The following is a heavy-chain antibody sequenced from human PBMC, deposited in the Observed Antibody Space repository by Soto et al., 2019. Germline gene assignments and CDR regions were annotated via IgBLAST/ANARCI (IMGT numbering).Heavy chain of an antibody. CDR1: GFTYSNYP. CDR2: ISSSSSYT. Sequence: GGSLTLACAASGFTYSNYPMSRVRQVPGKVLEWVSYISSSSSYTNYADSVKGRFTISRDNAKNSLYLQMNSLRAEDTAVYYSARDRSSGWYWFDPWRQGTLDPVSS. D-gene: IGHD6-19*01. J-gene: IGHJ5*02. CDR3: ARDRSSGWYWFDP. V-gene: IGHV3-11*05.